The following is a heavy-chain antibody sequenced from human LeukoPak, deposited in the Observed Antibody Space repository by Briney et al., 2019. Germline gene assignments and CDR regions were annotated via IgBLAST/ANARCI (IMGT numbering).Heavy chain of an antibody. CDR1: GFIFSSYN. J-gene: IGHJ5*02. CDR2: INPNGDYI. Sequence: GGSLRLSCAASGFIFSSYNMNWVRLAPGKGLEWVSSINPNGDYIYYADSVKGRFTISRDNAKNSLYLQMNNLRAEDAAVYYCARGIGYFDWLLFSWGQGTLLTVSS. V-gene: IGHV3-21*06. CDR3: ARGIGYFDWLLFS. D-gene: IGHD3-9*01.